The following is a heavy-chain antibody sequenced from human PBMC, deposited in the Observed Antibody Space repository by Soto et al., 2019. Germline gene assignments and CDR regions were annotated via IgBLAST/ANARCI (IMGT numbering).Heavy chain of an antibody. CDR3: ARDRDTARAWFDY. Sequence: QVQLVQSGAEVKKPGSSVKVSCKASGGTFSSYTISWVRQAPGQGLEWMGRIIPILGIANYAQKFQGRVTITADKSTSTAYMELSSLRSEDTAVYYCARDRDTARAWFDYWGQGTLVTVSS. J-gene: IGHJ4*02. D-gene: IGHD5-18*01. V-gene: IGHV1-69*08. CDR2: IIPILGIA. CDR1: GGTFSSYT.